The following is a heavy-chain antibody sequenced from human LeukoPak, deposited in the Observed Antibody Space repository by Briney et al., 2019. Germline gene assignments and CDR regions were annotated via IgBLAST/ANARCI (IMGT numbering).Heavy chain of an antibody. Sequence: SETLSLTCTVSGGSVTTHYWNWIRQAPGKGPEWIGYVYDSGSTIYNPSLKSRLTISIDSSKNQFSLRLLSVTAADTAVYYCASGRGRYNYWYLDIWGRGALVTVSS. CDR1: GGSVTTHY. CDR3: ASGRGRYNYWYLDI. CDR2: VYDSGST. D-gene: IGHD1-1*01. J-gene: IGHJ2*01. V-gene: IGHV4-59*02.